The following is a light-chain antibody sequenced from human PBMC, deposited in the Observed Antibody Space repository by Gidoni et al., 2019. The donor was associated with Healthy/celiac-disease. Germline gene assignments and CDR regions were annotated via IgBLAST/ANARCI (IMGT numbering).Light chain of an antibody. CDR2: GAS. CDR1: QSVSSSY. CDR3: QQDGSSPLT. V-gene: IGKV3-20*01. J-gene: IGKJ1*01. Sequence: EIVFTQSPGTMSLAPGERATLSCRASQSVSSSYLAWYQQKPGQAPRLLIYGASSRATGIPDRFSGSGSGTDFTLTISRLEPEDFAVYYCQQDGSSPLTFGPGTKVEIK.